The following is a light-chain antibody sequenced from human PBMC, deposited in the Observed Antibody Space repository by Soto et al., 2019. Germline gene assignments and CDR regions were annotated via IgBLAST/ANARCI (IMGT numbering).Light chain of an antibody. CDR1: QDINTN. V-gene: IGKV1-27*01. Sequence: DLQMTQSPSSLSASIGVRVNISCRASQDINTNLDWWQQKPGQVTKLLSHDAFTLQLGVPSRFSGSGSGTSFTLTTDSLQFEDIATYYCEHNNGVLSWTFGQGTKVDI. CDR3: EHNNGVLSWT. CDR2: DAF. J-gene: IGKJ1*01.